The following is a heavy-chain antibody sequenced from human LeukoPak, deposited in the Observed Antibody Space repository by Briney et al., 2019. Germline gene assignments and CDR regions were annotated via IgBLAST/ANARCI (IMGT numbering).Heavy chain of an antibody. CDR1: GGSFSGYY. J-gene: IGHJ4*02. CDR3: ARGYSSSWLYFDY. CDR2: INHGGST. V-gene: IGHV4-34*01. Sequence: SETLSLTCAVYGGSFSGYYWSWIRQPPGKGLEWIGEINHGGSTNYNPSLKSRVTISVDTSKNQFSLKLSSVTAADTAVYYCARGYSSSWLYFDYWGQGTLVTVSS. D-gene: IGHD6-13*01.